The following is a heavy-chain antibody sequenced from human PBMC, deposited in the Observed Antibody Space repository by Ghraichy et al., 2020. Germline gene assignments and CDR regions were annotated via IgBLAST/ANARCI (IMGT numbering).Heavy chain of an antibody. CDR2: IYPGDSDT. Sequence: GESLNISCKGSGYSFTSYWIDWVRQMPGKGLEWMGIIYPGDSDTRYSPSFQGQVTISADKSISTAYLQWSSLKASDTAMYYCARHFIAAAGRAYYYYGMDVWGQGTTVTVSS. CDR3: ARHFIAAAGRAYYYYGMDV. V-gene: IGHV5-51*01. J-gene: IGHJ6*02. D-gene: IGHD6-13*01. CDR1: GYSFTSYW.